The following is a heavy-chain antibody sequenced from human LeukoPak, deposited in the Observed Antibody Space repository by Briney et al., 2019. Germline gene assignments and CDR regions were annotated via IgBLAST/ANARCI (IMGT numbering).Heavy chain of an antibody. D-gene: IGHD5-12*01. Sequence: PGGSLRLSCAASGFTFSSYGMHWVRQAPGKGLEWVAFIRYDGSNKYYADSVKGRFTISRDNSKNTLYLQMDSLRAEDTAVYYCAKDGIVATSSFIDYWGQGTPVTVSS. CDR3: AKDGIVATSSFIDY. CDR2: IRYDGSNK. V-gene: IGHV3-30*02. J-gene: IGHJ4*02. CDR1: GFTFSSYG.